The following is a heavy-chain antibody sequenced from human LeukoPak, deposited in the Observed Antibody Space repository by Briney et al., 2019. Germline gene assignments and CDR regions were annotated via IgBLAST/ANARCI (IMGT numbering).Heavy chain of an antibody. CDR1: GGSISSYY. J-gene: IGHJ6*02. D-gene: IGHD4-17*01. CDR3: ARHTTVTTKYGMDV. Sequence: PPETLSLTCTVSGGSISSYYWSWIRQPPGKGLEWIGYIYYSGSTNYNPSLKSRVTISVDTSKNQFSLKLSSVTAADTAVYYCARHTTVTTKYGMDVWGQGTTVTVSS. CDR2: IYYSGST. V-gene: IGHV4-59*08.